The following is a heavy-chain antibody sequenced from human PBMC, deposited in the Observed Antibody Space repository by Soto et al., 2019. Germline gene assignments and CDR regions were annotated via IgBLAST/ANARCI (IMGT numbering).Heavy chain of an antibody. D-gene: IGHD3-3*01. V-gene: IGHV3-48*01. CDR1: GFTFSSYS. J-gene: IGHJ4*02. CDR3: AREKGGALRFLTRPKSSDY. CDR2: ISSSSSTI. Sequence: GGFLRLSCAASGFTFSSYSMNWVRQAPGKGLEWVSYISSSSSTIYYADSVKGRFTISRDNAKNSLYLQMNSLRAEDTAVYYCAREKGGALRFLTRPKSSDYWGQGTLVTVSS.